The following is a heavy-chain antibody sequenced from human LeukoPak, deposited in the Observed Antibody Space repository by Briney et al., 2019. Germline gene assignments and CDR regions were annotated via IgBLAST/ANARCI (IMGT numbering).Heavy chain of an antibody. J-gene: IGHJ4*02. CDR2: IYTSGST. D-gene: IGHD6-13*01. CDR1: GGSISSYY. CDR3: AKSIAAAGYFDY. V-gene: IGHV4-4*07. Sequence: SETLSLTCTVSGGSISSYYWSWIRQPAGKGLEWIGRIYTSGSTNYNPSLKSRVTMSVDTSKNQFSLKLCSVTAADTAVYYCAKSIAAAGYFDYWGQGTLVTVSS.